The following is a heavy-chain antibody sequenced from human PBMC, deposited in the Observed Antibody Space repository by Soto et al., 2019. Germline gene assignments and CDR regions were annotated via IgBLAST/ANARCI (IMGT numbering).Heavy chain of an antibody. CDR1: GFIYSNYA. Sequence: GESPKISCAASGFIYSNYAMSWVRQAPGKGLEWVSAITGTGGSTYYADSVKGRFTISRDNSKNTLYLQMNSLRVEDTAVYYCAKTQMSRALDYWGQGTLVTVSS. V-gene: IGHV3-23*01. CDR2: ITGTGGST. J-gene: IGHJ4*02. CDR3: AKTQMSRALDY.